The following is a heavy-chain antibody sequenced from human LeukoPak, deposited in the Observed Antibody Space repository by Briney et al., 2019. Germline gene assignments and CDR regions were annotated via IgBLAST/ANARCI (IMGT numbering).Heavy chain of an antibody. CDR3: ARQSYYGSGTYYIADL. V-gene: IGHV4-39*01. CDR2: IYHTGSI. CDR1: GGSISSSSYY. J-gene: IGHJ5*02. Sequence: SETLSLTCTVSGGSISSSSYYWGWIRQPPGKGLEWIGSIYHTGSIYYNPSLKSRVTISVDTSKNQFSLKLSSVTAADTAVYYCARQSYYGSGTYYIADLWGQGTLVTVSS. D-gene: IGHD3-10*01.